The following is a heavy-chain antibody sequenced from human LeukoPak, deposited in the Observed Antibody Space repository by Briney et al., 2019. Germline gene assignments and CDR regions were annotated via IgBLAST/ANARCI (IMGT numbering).Heavy chain of an antibody. CDR1: GFTFSDAW. V-gene: IGHV3-23*01. CDR3: ALDIVGATASR. J-gene: IGHJ4*02. D-gene: IGHD1-26*01. CDR2: ISGSGGST. Sequence: GGSLRLSCAASGFTFSDAWMSWVRQAPGKGLEWVSAISGSGGSTYYADSVKGRFTISRDNSKDTLYLQMNSLRAEDTAVYYCALDIVGATASRWGQGTLVTVSS.